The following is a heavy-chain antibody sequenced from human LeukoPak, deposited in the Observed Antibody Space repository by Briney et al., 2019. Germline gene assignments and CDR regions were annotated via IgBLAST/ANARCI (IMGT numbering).Heavy chain of an antibody. CDR2: INYSGST. J-gene: IGHJ5*02. CDR3: ARGVSSSWYGLDP. V-gene: IGHV4-59*01. D-gene: IGHD6-13*01. CDR1: GGSISSDY. Sequence: SETLSLTCTVSGGSISSDYWSWIRQPPGKGLEWIGYINYSGSTNYNSSLKSRVTISVDTSKNQFSLKLNSVTAADTAVYHCARGVSSSWYGLDPWGQGTLVTVSS.